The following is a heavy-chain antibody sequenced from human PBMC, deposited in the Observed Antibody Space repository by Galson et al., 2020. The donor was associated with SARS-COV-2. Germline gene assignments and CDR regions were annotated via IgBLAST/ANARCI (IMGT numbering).Heavy chain of an antibody. J-gene: IGHJ2*01. CDR2: VCPSGTT. D-gene: IGHD3-22*01. Sequence: SETLSLTCTVSGYSVSTTNYWGWVRQPPGRGLKWLGRVCPSGTTYYNPSLQSRITISVDTSKNQFSLRLDSVTAADTALYYCARQGVNMIVLVTVPGWYFDLWGRGTLVTVSS. CDR1: GYSVSTTNY. CDR3: ARQGVNMIVLVTVPGWYFDL. V-gene: IGHV4-38-2*02.